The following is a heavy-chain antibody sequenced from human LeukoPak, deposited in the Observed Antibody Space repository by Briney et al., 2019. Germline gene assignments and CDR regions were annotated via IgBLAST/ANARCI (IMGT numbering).Heavy chain of an antibody. CDR1: GYIFTNYW. V-gene: IGHV5-51*01. CDR3: ARPDSSGYY. Sequence: GESLKISSKASGYIFTNYWISCVRQMPGKGLEWMGITYPGGSDTRYSPSFQGQVTISADKSISTAYLQWSSLKASDTAMYYCARPDSSGYYWGQGTLVTVSS. J-gene: IGHJ4*02. D-gene: IGHD3-22*01. CDR2: TYPGGSDT.